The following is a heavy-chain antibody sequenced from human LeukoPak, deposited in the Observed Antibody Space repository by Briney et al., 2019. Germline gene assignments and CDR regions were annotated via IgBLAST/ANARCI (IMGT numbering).Heavy chain of an antibody. J-gene: IGHJ4*02. Sequence: SETLSLTCAVYGGSFSGYYWSWIRQPPGKGLEWIGEINHSGSTNYNPSLKSRVTISVDTSKNQFSLKLSSVTAADTAVYYCARQTYYYGSGSLGRLYYWGQGTLVTVSS. D-gene: IGHD3-10*01. CDR1: GGSFSGYY. CDR2: INHSGST. CDR3: ARQTYYYGSGSLGRLYY. V-gene: IGHV4-34*01.